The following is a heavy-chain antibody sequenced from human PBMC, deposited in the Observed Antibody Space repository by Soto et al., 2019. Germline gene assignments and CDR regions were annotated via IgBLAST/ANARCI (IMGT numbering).Heavy chain of an antibody. CDR3: ARDASYYSLWSGYYPSRNGMDV. CDR2: IWYDGSKK. J-gene: IGHJ6*02. CDR1: GFTFSSFG. D-gene: IGHD3-3*01. Sequence: QVQVVESGGGVVQPGRSLRLSCAASGFTFSSFGMHWVRQAPGKGLEWVSLIWYDGSKKSYGDSVKGRFTISRDNSRNTVYLPMSRLRADDTAVYYCARDASYYSLWSGYYPSRNGMDVWGQGTTVTVSS. V-gene: IGHV3-33*01.